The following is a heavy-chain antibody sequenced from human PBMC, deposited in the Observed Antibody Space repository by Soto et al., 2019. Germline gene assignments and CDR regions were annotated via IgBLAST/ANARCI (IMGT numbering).Heavy chain of an antibody. CDR3: ARQEMYSTSPFDY. CDR1: GYRFTKYW. CDR2: ICPGDSDS. D-gene: IGHD6-13*01. V-gene: IGHV5-51*01. J-gene: IGHJ4*02. Sequence: GESLKSSCKGSGYRFTKYWMGWVRQMPGKGLEWMGIICPGDSDSRYSPSFQGQVTISADKSISTAYLQWSSLKASDTAMYYCARQEMYSTSPFDYWGQGTLVTVSS.